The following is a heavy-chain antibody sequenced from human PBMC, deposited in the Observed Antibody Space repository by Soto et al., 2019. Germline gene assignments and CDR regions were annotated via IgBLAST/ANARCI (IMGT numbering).Heavy chain of an antibody. CDR3: AKDRSIVVVPAAMRDDAFDI. CDR1: GFTFSSYA. CDR2: ISGSGGST. Sequence: GGSLRLSCAASGFTFSSYATSWVRQAPGKGLEWVSAISGSGGSTYYADSVKGRFTISRDNSKNTLYLQMSSLRAEDTAVYYCAKDRSIVVVPAAMRDDAFDIWGQGTIVTVSS. V-gene: IGHV3-23*01. J-gene: IGHJ3*02. D-gene: IGHD2-2*01.